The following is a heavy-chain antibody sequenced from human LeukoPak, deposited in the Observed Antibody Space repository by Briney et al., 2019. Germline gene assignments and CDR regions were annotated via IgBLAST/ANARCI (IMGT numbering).Heavy chain of an antibody. V-gene: IGHV3-74*03. CDR1: GFPFSSYR. CDR3: SRSQFDY. CDR2: ISGDGTIK. Sequence: PGGSLRLSCEPSGFPFSSYRMLWVRQAPGKGLVWVSRISGDGTIKTYAGFVRGRFTISRDNTKNILYLQMNSLKVEDTAIYFCSRSQFDYWGQGVLVTVSS. J-gene: IGHJ4*02.